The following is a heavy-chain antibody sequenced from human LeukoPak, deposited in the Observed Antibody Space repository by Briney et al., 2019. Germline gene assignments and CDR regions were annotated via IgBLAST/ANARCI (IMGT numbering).Heavy chain of an antibody. J-gene: IGHJ5*02. Sequence: PGGSLRLSCAASGFTFSSYEMNWVRQAPGKGLEWVSYISSSGSTIYYADSVKGRFTISRDNAKNSLHLQMNSLRAEDTAVYYCARGILLWFGELSSPHWFDPWGQGTLVTVSS. CDR1: GFTFSSYE. CDR3: ARGILLWFGELSSPHWFDP. D-gene: IGHD3-10*01. CDR2: ISSSGSTI. V-gene: IGHV3-48*03.